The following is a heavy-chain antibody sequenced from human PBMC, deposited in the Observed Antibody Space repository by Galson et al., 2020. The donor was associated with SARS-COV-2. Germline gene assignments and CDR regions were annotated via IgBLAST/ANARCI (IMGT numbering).Heavy chain of an antibody. V-gene: IGHV2-70*01. CDR2: IDWDDDK. CDR1: GFSLSTSGMC. J-gene: IGHJ4*02. Sequence: SGPTLVKPTQTLTLTCTFSGFSLSTSGMCVSWIRQPPGKALEWLALIDWDDDKYYSTSLKTRLTISKDTSKNQVVLTMTNMDPVDTATYYCARILGYSSSWPHLDYWGQGTLVTVSS. D-gene: IGHD6-13*01. CDR3: ARILGYSSSWPHLDY.